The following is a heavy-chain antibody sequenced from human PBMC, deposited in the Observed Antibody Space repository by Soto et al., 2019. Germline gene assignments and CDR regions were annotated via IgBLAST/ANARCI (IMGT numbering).Heavy chain of an antibody. Sequence: VASVKVSCKASGGTFSSYAISWVRQAPGQGLEWMGGIIPIFGTANYAQKFQGRVTITADESTSTAYMELSSLRSEDTAVYYCASGIVVVTATNYYYYGMDVWGQGTTVTVSS. V-gene: IGHV1-69*13. CDR2: IIPIFGTA. CDR3: ASGIVVVTATNYYYYGMDV. D-gene: IGHD2-21*02. CDR1: GGTFSSYA. J-gene: IGHJ6*02.